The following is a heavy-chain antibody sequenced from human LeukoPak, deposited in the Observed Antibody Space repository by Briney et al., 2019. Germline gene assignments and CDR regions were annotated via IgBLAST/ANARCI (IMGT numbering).Heavy chain of an antibody. Sequence: GGSLRLSCAASGFTFSNCAMSWVRQAPGKGLEGVSTLSGSGITTYYADSVKGRFTISRDNSKNTPYLQMNSLRAEDTAVYYCAKGIYSSGWSYFDYWGHGTLVTVSS. CDR1: GFTFSNCA. V-gene: IGHV3-23*01. J-gene: IGHJ4*01. CDR2: LSGSGITT. CDR3: AKGIYSSGWSYFDY. D-gene: IGHD6-19*01.